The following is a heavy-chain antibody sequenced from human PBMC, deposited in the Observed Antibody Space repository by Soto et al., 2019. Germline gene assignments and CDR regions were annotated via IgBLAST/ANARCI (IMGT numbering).Heavy chain of an antibody. V-gene: IGHV3-23*01. Sequence: EVQLLESGGGLVQPGGSLRLSCVASGFTFGNYAMSWVRQAPGKGLEWVSTISGAGGATFYADSVKGRFTISRDNSKSTLLLQLNSLRAEDTAIYYCAKEHGTYASVGGDYWGQGTLLTVSS. CDR3: AKEHGTYASVGGDY. CDR2: ISGAGGAT. CDR1: GFTFGNYA. J-gene: IGHJ4*02. D-gene: IGHD1-26*01.